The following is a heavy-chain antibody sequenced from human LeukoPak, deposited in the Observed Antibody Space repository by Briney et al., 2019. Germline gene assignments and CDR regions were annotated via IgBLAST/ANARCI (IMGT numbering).Heavy chain of an antibody. CDR1: GFTFSDHY. V-gene: IGHV3-72*01. CDR3: ARVGSYYGMDV. J-gene: IGHJ6*02. CDR2: TRNRGNSYTT. D-gene: IGHD1-26*01. Sequence: GGSLRLSCAASGFTFSDHYVDWVRQAPGKGLEWVGRTRNRGNSYTTEYAASVKGRFTMSRDDSKNSLYLQTNSLKTEDTAVYYCARVGSYYGMDVWGQGTTVTVSS.